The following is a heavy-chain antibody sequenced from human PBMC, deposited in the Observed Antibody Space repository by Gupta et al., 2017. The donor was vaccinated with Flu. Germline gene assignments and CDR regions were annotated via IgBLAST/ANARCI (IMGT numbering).Heavy chain of an antibody. J-gene: IGHJ4*02. CDR3: ARASLYFDY. Sequence: MHWVRQAPGKGLEWVAVISDDGSNKYYADSVKGRFTISRDNSKNTLYLQMNSLRAEDTAVYYCARASLYFDYWGQGTLVTVSS. V-gene: IGHV3-30-3*01. CDR2: ISDDGSNK.